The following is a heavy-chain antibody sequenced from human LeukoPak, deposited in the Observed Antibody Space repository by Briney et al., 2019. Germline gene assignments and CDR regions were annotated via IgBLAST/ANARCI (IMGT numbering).Heavy chain of an antibody. CDR3: TKDGAGTYHGMDV. CDR1: GFTFSTYA. D-gene: IGHD1-26*01. CDR2: ISGSGDRT. Sequence: GGSLRLSCAASGFTFSTYAMSWVRQAPGKGLEWVSAISGSGDRTYDAVSVKGRFTISRDNSKNTMYLQMKSLRAEDTAIYYCTKDGAGTYHGMDVWGQGTTVTVSS. J-gene: IGHJ6*02. V-gene: IGHV3-23*01.